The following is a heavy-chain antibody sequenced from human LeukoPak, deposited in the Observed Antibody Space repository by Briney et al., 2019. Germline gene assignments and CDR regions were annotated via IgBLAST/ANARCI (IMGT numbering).Heavy chain of an antibody. J-gene: IGHJ3*01. CDR2: ITSTDIYR. V-gene: IGHV3-48*02. Sequence: GGSLRLSCAASGFTFSSYSMNWVRQPPGKGLEWVSYITSTDIYRYYADSVKGRFTISRDNAKNSLYLQMNSLRDEDTAVYYGASQPDFGGKADAFDLWGQGTTVIVSS. D-gene: IGHD4-23*01. CDR1: GFTFSSYS. CDR3: ASQPDFGGKADAFDL.